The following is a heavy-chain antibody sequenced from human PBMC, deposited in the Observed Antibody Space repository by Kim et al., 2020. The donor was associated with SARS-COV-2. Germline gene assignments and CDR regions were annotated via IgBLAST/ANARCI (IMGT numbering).Heavy chain of an antibody. CDR1: GLTFSTTD. CDR3: ARDRTAFDY. CDR2: ISRSGSAI. V-gene: IGHV3-48*02. D-gene: IGHD1-1*01. Sequence: GGSLRLSCAVSGLTFSTTDMHWVRQAPGKGLEWIAYISRSGSAIVYADSVKGRFTISRDEAKNSIFLQMNSLRDEDTAGYYCARDRTAFDYWCQGTLVTVPS. J-gene: IGHJ4*02.